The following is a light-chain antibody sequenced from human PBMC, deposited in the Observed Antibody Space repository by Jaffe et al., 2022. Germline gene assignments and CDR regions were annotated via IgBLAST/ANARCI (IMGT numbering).Light chain of an antibody. Sequence: QSVLTQPASVSGSPGQSITISCTGTTSDVGAYNAVSWYQQYPGKAPKLVIYEVTTRPSGVSNRFSGSKSGNTASLTISGLQAEDEAAYYCSSYARSATVVFGGGTIVTVL. J-gene: IGLJ3*02. V-gene: IGLV2-14*01. CDR2: EVT. CDR3: SSYARSATVV. CDR1: TSDVGAYNA.